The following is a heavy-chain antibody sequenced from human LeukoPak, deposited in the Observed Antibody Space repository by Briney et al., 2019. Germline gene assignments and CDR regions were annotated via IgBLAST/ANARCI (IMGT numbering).Heavy chain of an antibody. Sequence: SETLSLTCTVSGGSISSYYWSWIRQPPGKGLEWIGYIYYSGSTNYNPSLKSRVTISVDTSKNQFSLKLSSVTAADTTVYYCARDRYSSSSGGWFDPWGQGSLVTVSS. CDR1: GGSISSYY. CDR3: ARDRYSSSSGGWFDP. J-gene: IGHJ5*02. D-gene: IGHD6-6*01. V-gene: IGHV4-59*01. CDR2: IYYSGST.